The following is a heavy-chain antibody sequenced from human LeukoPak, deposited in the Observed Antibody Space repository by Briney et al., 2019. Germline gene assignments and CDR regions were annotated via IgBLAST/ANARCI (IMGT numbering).Heavy chain of an antibody. J-gene: IGHJ5*02. CDR1: GFTFSDHY. CDR2: TRNKANSYTT. Sequence: GGSLRLSCAASGFTFSDHYMDWVRQAPGKGLEWVGRTRNKANSYTTEYAASVKGRFTISRDDSKNSLYLQMNSLRTEDTAVYYCTRVSGSYYSWWFDPWGQGTLVTVSS. CDR3: TRVSGSYYSWWFDP. V-gene: IGHV3-72*01. D-gene: IGHD1-26*01.